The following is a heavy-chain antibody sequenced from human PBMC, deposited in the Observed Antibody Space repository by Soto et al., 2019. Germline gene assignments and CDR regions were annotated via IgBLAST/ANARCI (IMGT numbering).Heavy chain of an antibody. Sequence: GESLKISCKGSGYSFTSYWIGWVRQMPGKGLEWMGIIYPGDSDTRYSPSFQGQVTISADKSISTAYLQWSSLKASDTAMYYCARLYDSSGYGRDFDYWGQGTLVTVSS. CDR1: GYSFTSYW. J-gene: IGHJ4*02. CDR3: ARLYDSSGYGRDFDY. D-gene: IGHD3-22*01. V-gene: IGHV5-51*01. CDR2: IYPGDSDT.